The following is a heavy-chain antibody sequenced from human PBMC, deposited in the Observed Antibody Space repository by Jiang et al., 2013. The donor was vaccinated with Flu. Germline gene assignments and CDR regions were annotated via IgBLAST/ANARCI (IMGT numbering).Heavy chain of an antibody. CDR1: GDSVSSNSAS. V-gene: IGHV6-1*01. J-gene: IGHJ4*02. Sequence: TLSLTCAISGDSVSSNSASWNWIRQSPSRGLEWLGRTYYRSKWYTDYAVSVKSRITINPDTSKNQFSLQLNSVTPEDTAVYYCARNEESGYGDFLYYFDFWGQGTLVTVSS. CDR2: TYYRSKWYT. CDR3: ARNEESGYGDFLYYFDF. D-gene: IGHD4-17*01.